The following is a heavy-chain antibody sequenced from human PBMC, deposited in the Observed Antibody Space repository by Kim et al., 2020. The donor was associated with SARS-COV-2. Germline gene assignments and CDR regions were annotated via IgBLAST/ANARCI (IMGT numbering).Heavy chain of an antibody. CDR1: GYSFATYW. CDR2: INPGDSDT. CDR3: ASAPMTYSCSWSGVDC. V-gene: IGHV5-51*01. D-gene: IGHD6-13*01. Sequence: GESLKISCKGSGYSFATYWIGWVRQMPGKGLEWMGIINPGDSDTKYSPSFQGQVTISADKSINTAYLQWSSLKASDTAMYYCASAPMTYSCSWSGVDCWGRGTVVTVSS. J-gene: IGHJ4*02.